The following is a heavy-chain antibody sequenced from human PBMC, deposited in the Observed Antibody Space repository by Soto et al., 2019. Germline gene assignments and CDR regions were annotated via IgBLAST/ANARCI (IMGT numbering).Heavy chain of an antibody. Sequence: ASVKVSCKVSGYTLTELCIHWVRQAPGKGLEWMGGFDPEDGETIYAQNFQGRVTMTEDTSTDTAYMELSSLRSEDTALFYCATVQGGPRENRYCVGSRCRRYEYFHQSGQGTPVTVSS. J-gene: IGHJ1*01. CDR3: ATVQGGPRENRYCVGSRCRRYEYFHQ. D-gene: IGHD2-21*01. CDR1: GYTLTELC. V-gene: IGHV1-24*01. CDR2: FDPEDGET.